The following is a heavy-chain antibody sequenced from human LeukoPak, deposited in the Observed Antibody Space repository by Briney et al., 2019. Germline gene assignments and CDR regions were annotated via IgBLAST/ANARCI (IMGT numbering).Heavy chain of an antibody. CDR1: GYSINNYW. J-gene: IGHJ5*02. V-gene: IGHV5-51*01. Sequence: PGESMKISCKGSGYSINNYWIGWVRQMPGKGLEWMGIIYPADSDIRYSPSFQGQVTISADKSISTAYLQWSSLKASDTAIYYCARQEYCSGGSCYTWFDPWGRGTLVIVSS. CDR3: ARQEYCSGGSCYTWFDP. CDR2: IYPADSDI. D-gene: IGHD2-15*01.